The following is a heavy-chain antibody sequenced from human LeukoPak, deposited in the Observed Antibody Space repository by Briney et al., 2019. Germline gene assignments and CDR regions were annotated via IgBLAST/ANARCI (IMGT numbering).Heavy chain of an antibody. J-gene: IGHJ3*02. CDR3: ARGLYSYDSSGAFDI. Sequence: SETLSLTCTVSGDSISSGDYYWIWIRQPAGKGLEGIGRISSSGSTNYNPSLKSRVTISVDTSKNQFSLKLSSVTAADTAVYFCARGLYSYDSSGAFDIWGQGTMVTVSS. CDR2: ISSSGST. V-gene: IGHV4-61*02. CDR1: GDSISSGDYY. D-gene: IGHD3-22*01.